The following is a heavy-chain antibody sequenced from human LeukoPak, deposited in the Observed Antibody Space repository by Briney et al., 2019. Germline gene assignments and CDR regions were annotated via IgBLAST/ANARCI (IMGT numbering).Heavy chain of an antibody. D-gene: IGHD2-2*01. CDR3: ARARCSRTSCNTESDY. CDR1: GFTLSPYW. Sequence: PGRSLRLPCSASGFTLSPYWMHWVPHSPGKGWVWVSRINSHGSSTTYADSVKGRFTISRDNTKNTLYLQMNIRRAEDTAVYYCARARCSRTSCNTESDYWGQGTLVTVSS. CDR2: INSHGSST. V-gene: IGHV3-74*01. J-gene: IGHJ4*02.